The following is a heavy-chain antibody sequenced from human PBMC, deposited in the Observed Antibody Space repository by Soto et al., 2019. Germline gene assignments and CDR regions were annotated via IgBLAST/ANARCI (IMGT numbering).Heavy chain of an antibody. CDR2: INPNSGVT. CDR3: ARDERRYSYDSSGHDY. D-gene: IGHD3-22*01. J-gene: IGHJ4*02. V-gene: IGHV1-2*02. CDR1: GYTFTGYY. Sequence: ASVKVSCKASGYTFTGYYMHWVRQAPGQGLEWMGWINPNSGVTNYAQKFQGRVTMTRDTSISTAYMELSRLRSDDTAVYYCARDERRYSYDSSGHDYWGQGTLVTVSS.